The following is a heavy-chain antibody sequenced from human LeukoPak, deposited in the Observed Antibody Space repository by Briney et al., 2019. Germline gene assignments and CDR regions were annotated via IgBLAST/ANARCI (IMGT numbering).Heavy chain of an antibody. D-gene: IGHD7-27*01. CDR1: GFIFSNSW. CDR2: INQSGNET. Sequence: GGSLRLSCTASGFIFSNSWMTWVRQAPGKGLEWVANINQSGNETYYVDSVKGRFTISRDNAKKSMFLQMNSLTVDDTAVYHCASGDNFDYWGQGTLVTVTS. V-gene: IGHV3-7*01. J-gene: IGHJ4*02. CDR3: ASGDNFDY.